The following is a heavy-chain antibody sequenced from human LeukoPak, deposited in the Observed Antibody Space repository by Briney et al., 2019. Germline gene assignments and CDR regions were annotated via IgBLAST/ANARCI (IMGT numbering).Heavy chain of an antibody. Sequence: GGSLRLSCAASGFIFSTYSMNWVRQAPGKGLEWVSYISSSSSTIYYAGSVKGRFTISRDNAENSLYLQMNSLGAEDTAVYYCARDDHYNYYYMDVWGKGTTVTVSS. V-gene: IGHV3-48*01. J-gene: IGHJ6*03. CDR2: ISSSSSTI. CDR1: GFIFSTYS. CDR3: ARDDHYNYYYMDV.